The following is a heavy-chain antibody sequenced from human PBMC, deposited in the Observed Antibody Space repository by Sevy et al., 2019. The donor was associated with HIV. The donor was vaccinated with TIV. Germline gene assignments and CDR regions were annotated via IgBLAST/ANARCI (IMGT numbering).Heavy chain of an antibody. CDR1: GFTFSSYS. CDR3: AREPYYDSSGYYY. J-gene: IGHJ4*02. V-gene: IGHV3-21*01. CDR2: ISSSSSYI. Sequence: GGSLRLSCAASGFTFSSYSMNWVRQAPGKGLEWVSSISSSSSYIYYADSVKGRLTTSRDNAKNSLYLQMNSLRAEDTAVYYCAREPYYDSSGYYYWGQGTLVTVSS. D-gene: IGHD3-22*01.